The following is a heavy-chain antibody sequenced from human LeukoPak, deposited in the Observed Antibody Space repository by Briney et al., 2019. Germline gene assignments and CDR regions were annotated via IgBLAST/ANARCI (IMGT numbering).Heavy chain of an antibody. D-gene: IGHD1-7*01. V-gene: IGHV1-18*01. J-gene: IGHJ5*02. CDR1: GYTFTTYG. CDR3: ARDRVTGTTGLFDP. Sequence: ASVKVSCKASGYTFTTYGISWVRQAPGQGLEWMGWISAHNGNTNSAQKFQGRVTMTTDTSASTAYMELRSLRSDDTAVYYCARDRVTGTTGLFDPWGQGTLVTVSS. CDR2: ISAHNGNT.